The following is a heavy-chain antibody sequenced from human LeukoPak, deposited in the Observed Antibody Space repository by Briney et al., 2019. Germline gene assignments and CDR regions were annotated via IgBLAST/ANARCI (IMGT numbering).Heavy chain of an antibody. CDR2: IYYSGST. J-gene: IGHJ4*02. CDR3: ARVEAATTNPRFDY. CDR1: GGSISNAGYY. V-gene: IGHV4-31*03. D-gene: IGHD5-24*01. Sequence: PSETLSLTCTVSGGSISNAGYYWSWIRQHPGKGLEWIGYIYYSGSTYYNPSLKSRVTISVDTAKNQFSLKLSSVTAADTAVYYCARVEAATTNPRFDYWGQGTLVTVSS.